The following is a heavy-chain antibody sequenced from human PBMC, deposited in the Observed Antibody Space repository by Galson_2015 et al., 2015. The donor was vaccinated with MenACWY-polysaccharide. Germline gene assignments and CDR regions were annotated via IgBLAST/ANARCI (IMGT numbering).Heavy chain of an antibody. V-gene: IGHV3-48*01. J-gene: IGHJ5*02. CDR3: ARYQGAAGTGLNWLDP. CDR2: ISGSGGTI. CDR1: GFTFSSYS. D-gene: IGHD1-14*01. Sequence: SLRLSCAASGFTFSSYSMNWVRQAPGKGLEWISYISGSGGTIYYADSVKGRFTISRDNAKNSLYLQMNSLRAEDAAVYYCARYQGAAGTGLNWLDPWGQGTLVTVSS.